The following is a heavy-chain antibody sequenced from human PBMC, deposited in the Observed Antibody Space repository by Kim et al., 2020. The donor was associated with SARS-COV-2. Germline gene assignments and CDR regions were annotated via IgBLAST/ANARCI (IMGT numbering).Heavy chain of an antibody. D-gene: IGHD4-17*01. V-gene: IGHV3-20*01. CDR2: LNWNGGST. Sequence: GGSLRLSCAASGFTFDDYGMSWVRQAPGKGLEWVSGLNWNGGSTGYADSVKGRFTISRDNAKNSLYLQMNSLRAEDTALYHCARVVPGDSPYGDYLYWFDPWGQGTLVTVSS. CDR1: GFTFDDYG. J-gene: IGHJ5*02. CDR3: ARVVPGDSPYGDYLYWFDP.